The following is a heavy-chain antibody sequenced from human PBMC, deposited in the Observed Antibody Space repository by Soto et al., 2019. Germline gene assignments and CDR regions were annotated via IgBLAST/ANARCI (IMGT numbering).Heavy chain of an antibody. D-gene: IGHD1-26*01. CDR3: ARGVSAGVDY. Sequence: AAVKVSCKASGYSFTRLDINWVRQTAGQGLEWMGWMEPSTGRTGYAQKFQGRVTMTRDTSINTAYMELTTLTSDDTAFYYCARGVSAGVDYWGQGTLVTVSS. J-gene: IGHJ4*02. V-gene: IGHV1-8*01. CDR2: MEPSTGRT. CDR1: GYSFTRLD.